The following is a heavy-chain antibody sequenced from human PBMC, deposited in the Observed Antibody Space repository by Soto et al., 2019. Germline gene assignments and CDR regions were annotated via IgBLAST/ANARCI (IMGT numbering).Heavy chain of an antibody. CDR3: ARGYNMAGSSWYYYYYGMDV. CDR1: GGSISSSYW. CDR2: IYHSGST. J-gene: IGHJ6*02. D-gene: IGHD6-13*01. V-gene: IGHV4-4*02. Sequence: PXGTLSLTCAVSGGSISSSYWWSWVRQPPGKGLEWIGEIYHSGSTNYNPSLKSRVTISVDKSKNQFSLKLSSVTAADTAVYYCARGYNMAGSSWYYYYYGMDVWGQGTTVTVSS.